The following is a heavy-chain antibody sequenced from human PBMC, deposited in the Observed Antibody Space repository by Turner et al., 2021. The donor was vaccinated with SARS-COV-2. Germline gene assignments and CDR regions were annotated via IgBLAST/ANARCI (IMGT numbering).Heavy chain of an antibody. V-gene: IGHV3-48*01. CDR1: GFTFSTYS. CDR2: IDSSSSTI. Sequence: EVHLVESGGGLVQPGVSLRLSCVASGFTFSTYSMNWFRQAPGKGLEWVSYIDSSSSTIYYADSVKGRFTISRDNAKNSLYLQMNSLRADDTAVYYCASPFDYWGQGTLVTVSS. CDR3: ASPFDY. J-gene: IGHJ4*02.